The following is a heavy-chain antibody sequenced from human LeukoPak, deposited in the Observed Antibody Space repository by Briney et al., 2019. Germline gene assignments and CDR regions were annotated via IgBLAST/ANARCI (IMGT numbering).Heavy chain of an antibody. V-gene: IGHV4-34*12. CDR2: IFYSGST. CDR3: ARAGSGSYYAGHYYYAMDV. CDR1: GGSFSGYY. Sequence: SETLSLTCAVYGGSFSGYYWSWIRQPPGKGLEWIGSIFYSGSTYYNPSLKSRVTISVGTSKNQFSLKVTSVTAADTAVYYCARAGSGSYYAGHYYYAMDVWGQGTTVTVSS. J-gene: IGHJ6*02. D-gene: IGHD3-10*01.